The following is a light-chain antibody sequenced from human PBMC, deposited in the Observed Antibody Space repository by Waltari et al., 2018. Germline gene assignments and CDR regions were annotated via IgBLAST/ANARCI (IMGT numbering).Light chain of an antibody. CDR2: EVS. CDR3: SSYTSSSTPLV. CDR1: SSAVGGYNY. Sequence: QSALTQPASVSGSPGQSITISCTGPSSAVGGYNYVSWYQQHPGKAPKLMIYEVSNRPSGVSNRFSGSKSGNTASLTISGLQAEDEADYYCSSYTSSSTPLVFGTGTKVTVL. J-gene: IGLJ1*01. V-gene: IGLV2-14*01.